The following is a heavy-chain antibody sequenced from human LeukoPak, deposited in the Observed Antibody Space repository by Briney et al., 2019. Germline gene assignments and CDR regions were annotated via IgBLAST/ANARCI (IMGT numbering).Heavy chain of an antibody. J-gene: IGHJ4*02. CDR2: IYSGGST. CDR3: ARDRGAGNDKRGYDY. CDR1: GFTVSSNY. D-gene: IGHD3-10*01. Sequence: GGSLRLSCAASGFTVSSNYMSWVRQAPGKGLEWVSVIYSGGSTYYADSVKGRFTVSRDNSKNKLYLQMNSLRAEDTAVYYCARDRGAGNDKRGYDYWGQGTLVTVSS. V-gene: IGHV3-66*01.